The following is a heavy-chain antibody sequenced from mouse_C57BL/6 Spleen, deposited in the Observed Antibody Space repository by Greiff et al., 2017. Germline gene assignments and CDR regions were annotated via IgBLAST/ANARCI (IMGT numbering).Heavy chain of an antibody. J-gene: IGHJ1*03. Sequence: QFQLQQPVAELVQPGASVTLSCPSSGSTFTSSCLPWVTPRPGQGLAWLGAIDPSGSSTNYTHKFKGKATLTVNTSSSTAYLQLSSLTSEDSAVYYGARSYASSYWDFDVWGTGTTVTVSS. CDR1: GSTFTSSC. D-gene: IGHD1-1*01. CDR2: IDPSGSST. CDR3: ARSYASSYWDFDV. V-gene: IGHV1-50*01.